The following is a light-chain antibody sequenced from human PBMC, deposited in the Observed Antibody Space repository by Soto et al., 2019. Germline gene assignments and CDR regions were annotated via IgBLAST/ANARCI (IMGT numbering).Light chain of an antibody. V-gene: IGKV3-15*01. CDR3: QQYNNWPWT. CDR2: GAS. Sequence: EIAMTPSPATLSVSSGRRATLSCWASQGISDTLAWYQQKPGQAPRLLIYGASKRATGFPARFSGSGSGTDFTLTISSLQSEDFAVYYCQQYNNWPWTFGQGTRVEIK. J-gene: IGKJ1*01. CDR1: QGISDT.